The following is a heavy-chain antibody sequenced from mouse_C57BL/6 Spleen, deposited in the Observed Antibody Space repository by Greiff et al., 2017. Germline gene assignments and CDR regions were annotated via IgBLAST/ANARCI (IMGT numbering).Heavy chain of an antibody. CDR2: IDPSDSYT. V-gene: IGHV1-59*01. Sequence: VQLQQSGAELVRPGPSVKLSCKASGYTFTSYWMHWVKQRPGQGLEWIGVIDPSDSYTNYNQKFKGKATWTVDTSSSTAYMQLSSLTSEDSAVYYCASRRGNWLAYWGQGTLVTVSA. J-gene: IGHJ3*01. CDR1: GYTFTSYW. D-gene: IGHD2-1*01. CDR3: ASRRGNWLAY.